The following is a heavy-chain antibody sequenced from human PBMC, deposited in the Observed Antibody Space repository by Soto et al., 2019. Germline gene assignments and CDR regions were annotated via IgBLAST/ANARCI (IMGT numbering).Heavy chain of an antibody. CDR3: ARDGIGELLLDY. CDR2: IWYDGSNK. V-gene: IGHV3-33*01. CDR1: GFTFSSYG. J-gene: IGHJ4*02. Sequence: GSLRLSCAASGFTFSSYGMHWVRQAPGKGLEWVAVIWYDGSNKYYADSVKGRFTISRDNSKNTLYLQMNSLRAEDTAVYYCARDGIGELLLDYWGQGTLVTVSS. D-gene: IGHD3-10*01.